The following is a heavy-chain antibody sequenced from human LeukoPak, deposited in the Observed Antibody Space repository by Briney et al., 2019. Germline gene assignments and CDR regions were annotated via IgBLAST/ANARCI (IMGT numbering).Heavy chain of an antibody. CDR2: IIPIFGTA. V-gene: IGHV1-69*01. J-gene: IGHJ3*02. CDR3: ARDIKGYYDSSGYPRNAFDI. D-gene: IGHD3-22*01. CDR1: GGTFSSYA. Sequence: SVKVSCKASGGTFSSYAISWVRQAPGQGLEWMGGIIPIFGTANYAQKFQGRVTITADESTSTTYMELSSLRSEDTAVYYCARDIKGYYDSSGYPRNAFDIWGQGTMVTVSS.